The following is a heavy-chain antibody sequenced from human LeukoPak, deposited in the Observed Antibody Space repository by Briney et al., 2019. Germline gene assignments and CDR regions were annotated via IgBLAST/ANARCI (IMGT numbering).Heavy chain of an antibody. D-gene: IGHD2-2*01. CDR3: ASNVPRDY. V-gene: IGHV4-34*01. CDR1: GGSISSYY. CDR2: INHSGST. Sequence: SETLSLTCTVSGGSISSYYWSWIRQPPGKGLEWIGEINHSGSTNYNPSLKSRVTISVDTSKNQFSLKLSSVTAADTAVYYCASNVPRDYWGQGTLVTVSS. J-gene: IGHJ4*02.